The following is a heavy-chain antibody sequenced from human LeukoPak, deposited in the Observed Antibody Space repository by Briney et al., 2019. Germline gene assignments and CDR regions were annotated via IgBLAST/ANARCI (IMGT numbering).Heavy chain of an antibody. CDR1: GFTFSSYA. D-gene: IGHD3-3*01. J-gene: IGHJ4*02. Sequence: GGSLRLSCAASGFTFSSYAMHWVRQAPGKGLEWVAVISYDGSNKYYADSVKGRFTISRDNSKNTLYLQMNSLRAEDTAVYYCARDLDSYDFWSGYLSGWGQGTLVTVSS. CDR3: ARDLDSYDFWSGYLSG. V-gene: IGHV3-30-3*01. CDR2: ISYDGSNK.